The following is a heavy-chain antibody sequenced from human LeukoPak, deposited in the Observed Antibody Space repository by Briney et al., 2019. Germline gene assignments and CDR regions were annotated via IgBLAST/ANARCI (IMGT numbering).Heavy chain of an antibody. CDR1: GYSFTSYW. CDR3: ERREYSSSSETLGDY. D-gene: IGHD6-6*01. CDR2: IYPGDSDT. Sequence: GESLKISCKGSGYSFTSYWSGWVRQMPGKGLEWMGIIYPGDSDTRYSPSFQGQVTISADKSISTAYMQWSSLKDSDTAMYYCERREYSSSSETLGDYWGQGTLVTVSS. V-gene: IGHV5-51*01. J-gene: IGHJ4*02.